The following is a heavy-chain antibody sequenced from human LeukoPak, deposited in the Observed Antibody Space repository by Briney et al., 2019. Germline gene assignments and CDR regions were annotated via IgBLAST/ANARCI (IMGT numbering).Heavy chain of an antibody. Sequence: PGGSLRLSCVASGFTFSNNAMSWVRQAPGKGPEWVSAISGSSGTTDYADSVKGRFTISRDNAKNSLYLQMNSLRAEDTAVYYCARDPRYCRGGSCDLGWGQGNLVTVSS. CDR3: ARDPRYCRGGSCDLG. CDR2: ISGSSGTT. CDR1: GFTFSNNA. D-gene: IGHD2-15*01. J-gene: IGHJ4*02. V-gene: IGHV3-23*01.